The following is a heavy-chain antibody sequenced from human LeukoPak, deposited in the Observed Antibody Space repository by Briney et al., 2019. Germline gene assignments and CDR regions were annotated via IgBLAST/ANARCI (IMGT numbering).Heavy chain of an antibody. Sequence: SQTLSLTCTVSGGSISSGGFYWTWIRQHPGKGLEWIGYIYYSGSTYYNPSLKSRVTISVDTPKNQFSLKLSSVTAADTAVYYCARSGFNYFDDWGQGTLVTVSS. D-gene: IGHD3-10*01. CDR3: ARSGFNYFDD. CDR1: GGSISSGGFY. V-gene: IGHV4-31*03. J-gene: IGHJ4*02. CDR2: IYYSGST.